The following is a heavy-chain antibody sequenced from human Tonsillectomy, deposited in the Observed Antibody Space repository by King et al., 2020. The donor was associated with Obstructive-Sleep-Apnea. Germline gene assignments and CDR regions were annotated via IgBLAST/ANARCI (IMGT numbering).Heavy chain of an antibody. CDR1: GGSISSSNYY. Sequence: LQLQESGPGLVKPSETLSLTCTVTGGSISSSNYYWGWIRQPPGKGLEWIGSIYYSGSTYSNPSLKSRITISVDTSKNQCSLRLNSVTAADTAVHYCARGSGYCSGGSCKIDSWGQGTLVTVSS. V-gene: IGHV4-39*07. CDR3: ARGSGYCSGGSCKIDS. J-gene: IGHJ4*02. CDR2: IYYSGST. D-gene: IGHD2-15*01.